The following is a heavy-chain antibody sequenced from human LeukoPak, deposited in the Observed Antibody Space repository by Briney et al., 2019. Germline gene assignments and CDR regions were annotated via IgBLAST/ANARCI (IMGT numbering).Heavy chain of an antibody. V-gene: IGHV5-51*01. CDR1: GYSFTSYW. D-gene: IGHD2-15*01. Sequence: GESLKISCKSSGYSFTSYWIGWVRQMPGKGLEWMGIIYPGDSDTRYSPSFQGQVTISADKSISTAYLQWSSLKASDTAMYYCARHGSSFTRYYYYMDVWGKGTTVTVSS. J-gene: IGHJ6*03. CDR3: ARHGSSFTRYYYYMDV. CDR2: IYPGDSDT.